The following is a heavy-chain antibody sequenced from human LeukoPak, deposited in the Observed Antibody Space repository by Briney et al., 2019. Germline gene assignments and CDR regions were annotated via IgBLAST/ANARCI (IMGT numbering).Heavy chain of an antibody. CDR1: GFSFSKYW. J-gene: IGHJ4*02. D-gene: IGHD3-22*01. CDR2: INQDGSEK. CDR3: AREAYYYDTSGYLKYYFDH. V-gene: IGHV3-7*05. Sequence: PGGSLRLSCAASGFSFSKYWMSWVRQAPGKGLEWVANINQDGSEKYYVDSVKGRFTISRDNAKNSLYLQMNSLRAEDTAVYYCAREAYYYDTSGYLKYYFDHWGQETLVTVSP.